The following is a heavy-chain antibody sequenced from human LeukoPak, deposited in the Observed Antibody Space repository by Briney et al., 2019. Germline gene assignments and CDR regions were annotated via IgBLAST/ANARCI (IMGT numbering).Heavy chain of an antibody. CDR1: GFTFDDYA. CDR3: VVAGSTALLYYFDY. V-gene: IGHV3-9*01. J-gene: IGHJ4*02. Sequence: SLRLSCAASGFTFDDYAMHWVRPAPGKGLEWVSGISWNSGSIGYADSVKGRFTISRDNAKNSLYLQMNSLRAEDTALYYCVVAGSTALLYYFDYWGQGTLVTVSS. CDR2: ISWNSGSI. D-gene: IGHD6-19*01.